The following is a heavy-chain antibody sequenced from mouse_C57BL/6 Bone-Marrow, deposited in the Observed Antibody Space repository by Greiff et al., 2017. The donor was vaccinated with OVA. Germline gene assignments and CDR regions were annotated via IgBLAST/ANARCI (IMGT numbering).Heavy chain of an antibody. D-gene: IGHD2-5*01. CDR2: ISDGGSYT. J-gene: IGHJ3*01. Sequence: EVKLVESGGGLVKPGGSLKLSCAASGFTFSSYAMSWVRQTPEKRLEWVATISDGGSYTYYPDNVKGRFTISRDNAKNNLYLQMSHLKSEDTAMYYCARDPSSYYSNDWFAYWGQGTLVTVSA. V-gene: IGHV5-4*01. CDR1: GFTFSSYA. CDR3: ARDPSSYYSNDWFAY.